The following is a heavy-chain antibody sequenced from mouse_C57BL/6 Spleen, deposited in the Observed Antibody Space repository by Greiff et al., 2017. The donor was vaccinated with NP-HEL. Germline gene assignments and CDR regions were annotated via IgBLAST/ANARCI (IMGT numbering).Heavy chain of an antibody. CDR2: IYPSDSET. CDR3: ARGAGPGYFDV. Sequence: QVHVKQPGAELVRPGSSVKLSCKASGYTFTSYWMDWVKQRPGQGLEWIGNIYPSDSETHYNQKFKDKATLTVDKSSSTAYMQLSSLTSEDSAVYYCARGAGPGYFDVWGTGTTVTVSS. J-gene: IGHJ1*03. CDR1: GYTFTSYW. V-gene: IGHV1-61*01.